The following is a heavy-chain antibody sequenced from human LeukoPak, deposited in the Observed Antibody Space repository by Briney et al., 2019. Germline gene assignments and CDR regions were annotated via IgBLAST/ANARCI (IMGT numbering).Heavy chain of an antibody. CDR3: ARLDISGSNFDY. Sequence: ASVTVSCKASGYTFTGYYMHWVRQAPGQGLEWMGWINPNSGDTNSAQKFQGRVNMTRDTSISTAYMDLSRLRSDDTAVYYCARLDISGSNFDYRGQGTLVTVSS. V-gene: IGHV1-2*02. J-gene: IGHJ4*02. CDR2: INPNSGDT. CDR1: GYTFTGYY. D-gene: IGHD3-22*01.